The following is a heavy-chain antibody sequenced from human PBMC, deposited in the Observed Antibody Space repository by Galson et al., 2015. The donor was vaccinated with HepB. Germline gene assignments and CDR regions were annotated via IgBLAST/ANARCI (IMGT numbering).Heavy chain of an antibody. CDR3: ARDGGPLNWFDP. D-gene: IGHD3-16*01. J-gene: IGHJ5*02. V-gene: IGHV3-33*01. Sequence: SLRLSCAASGFTFSSYGMHWVRQAPGKGLEWVAVIWYDGSNKYYADSVKGRFTISRDNSKNTLYLQMNSLRAEDTAVYYCARDGGPLNWFDPWGQGTLVTVSS. CDR1: GFTFSSYG. CDR2: IWYDGSNK.